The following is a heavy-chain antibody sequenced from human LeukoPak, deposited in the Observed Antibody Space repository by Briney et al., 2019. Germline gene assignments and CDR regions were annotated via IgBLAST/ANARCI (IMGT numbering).Heavy chain of an antibody. CDR1: GYTFTGYY. V-gene: IGHV1-2*06. J-gene: IGHJ4*02. CDR2: INPNSGDT. D-gene: IGHD3-22*01. CDR3: ARDRIYDSSGHNFDY. Sequence: ASVKVSCKASGYTFTGYYMHWVRQAPGQGLEWMGRINPNSGDTNYEQKFQGRVTMTRDTSMSTAYMELSRLRLDDTAVYYCARDRIYDSSGHNFDYWGQGTLVTVSS.